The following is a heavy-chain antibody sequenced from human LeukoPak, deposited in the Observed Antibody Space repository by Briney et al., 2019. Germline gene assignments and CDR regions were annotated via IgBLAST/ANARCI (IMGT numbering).Heavy chain of an antibody. Sequence: GGFLRLSCAASGFTFDDYGMSWVRQAPGKGLEWVSGINWNGGSTGYADSVKGRFTISRDNAKNSLYLQMNSLRAEDTALYYCARGGKAMVTLSYYYYYMDVWGKGTTVTVSS. J-gene: IGHJ6*03. D-gene: IGHD5-18*01. V-gene: IGHV3-20*04. CDR2: INWNGGST. CDR3: ARGGKAMVTLSYYYYYMDV. CDR1: GFTFDDYG.